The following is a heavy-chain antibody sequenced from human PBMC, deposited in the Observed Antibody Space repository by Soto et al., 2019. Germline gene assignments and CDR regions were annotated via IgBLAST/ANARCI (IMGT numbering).Heavy chain of an antibody. J-gene: IGHJ6*02. CDR1: GYADTGYG. CDR2: ISAYNGNT. V-gene: IGHV1-18*04. Sequence: SVKLACMASGYADTGYGISLVRQAPGQGLEWMGWISAYNGNTNYSQKLQGRFTMTTDTSTSTAYMELRSLRSDDTAVYYCARDILLRFLEWLELGPMSNYYYGMEVWGQGTTVTVSS. CDR3: ARDILLRFLEWLELGPMSNYYYGMEV. D-gene: IGHD3-3*01.